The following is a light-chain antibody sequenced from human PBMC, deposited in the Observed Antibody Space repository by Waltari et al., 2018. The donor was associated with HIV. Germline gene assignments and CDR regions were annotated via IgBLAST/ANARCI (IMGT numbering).Light chain of an antibody. CDR2: KDI. J-gene: IGLJ3*02. V-gene: IGLV3-25*03. Sequence: SYDLTQTPSVSVSPGQTARINCSRGALPKKYSPWYRQKPGQAPNLLIYKDIERPSGNPERISGSGSGTGVTLTITDVQAEDEGDYFCQSTDHDGTWVFGGGTKLTVL. CDR3: QSTDHDGTWV. CDR1: ALPKKY.